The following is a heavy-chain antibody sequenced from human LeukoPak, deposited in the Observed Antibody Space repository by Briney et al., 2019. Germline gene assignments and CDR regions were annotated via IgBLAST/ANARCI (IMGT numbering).Heavy chain of an antibody. CDR1: GFVFRNFN. J-gene: IGHJ4*02. CDR3: ARDRGGSSGYQRLDS. Sequence: GGSLRLSCAASGFVFRNFNMNWVRQAPGKALEGVSLITGSGTYYAESVRGRFSMSRDNAKNSLYLQMNNLRAEATAVYYCARDRGGSSGYQRLDSWGQGTLVTVSS. V-gene: IGHV3-21*01. D-gene: IGHD3-22*01. CDR2: ITGSGTY.